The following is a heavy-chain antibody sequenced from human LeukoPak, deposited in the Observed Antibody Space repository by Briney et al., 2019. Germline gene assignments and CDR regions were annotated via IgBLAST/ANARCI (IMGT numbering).Heavy chain of an antibody. CDR1: GFTFSIYT. CDR3: AREDYGGVYFDY. Sequence: GRSLRLSCAASGFTFSIYTMHWVREAPGKGLEWVAVMSYDGSNKYYADSVKGRFTISRDNSKNTLDLQMNSLRTEDTAVYYCAREDYGGVYFDYWGQGTLVTVSS. V-gene: IGHV3-30-3*01. J-gene: IGHJ4*02. CDR2: MSYDGSNK. D-gene: IGHD4/OR15-4a*01.